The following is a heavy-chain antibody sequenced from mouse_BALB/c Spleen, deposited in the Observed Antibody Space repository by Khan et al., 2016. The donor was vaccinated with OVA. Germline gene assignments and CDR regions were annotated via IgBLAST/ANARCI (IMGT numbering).Heavy chain of an antibody. CDR1: GFSFTSYT. CDR3: TNDGNYAHWYFAV. J-gene: IGHJ1*01. D-gene: IGHD2-1*01. V-gene: IGHV5-6-4*01. CDR2: ISSGSTYT. Sequence: EVELVESGGGLVRPGGSLKLSCAASGFSFTSYTMSWVRQTPEKRLEWVATISSGSTYTYYPDSVKGRFTISRDNAKNTLYLQMISLKSEDTAMXYCTNDGNYAHWYFAVWGAGTTVTVSS.